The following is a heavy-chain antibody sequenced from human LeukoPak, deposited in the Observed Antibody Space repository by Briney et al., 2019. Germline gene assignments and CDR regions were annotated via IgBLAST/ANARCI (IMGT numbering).Heavy chain of an antibody. D-gene: IGHD3-22*01. CDR2: ISGRGGNT. V-gene: IGHV3-23*01. J-gene: IGHJ5*01. Sequence: GGSLRLFCAASGLTFNNYALTWIRQAPGKGLEWVSSISGRGGNTYYADSVKGRFTISRDDSKNTLFLQMNSLRAEDTAVYYCATGYSDSLRSPLDSWGQATLVTASS. CDR3: ATGYSDSLRSPLDS. CDR1: GLTFNNYA.